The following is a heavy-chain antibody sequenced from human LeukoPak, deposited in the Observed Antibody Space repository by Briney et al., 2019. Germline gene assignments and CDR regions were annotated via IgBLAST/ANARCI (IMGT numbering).Heavy chain of an antibody. V-gene: IGHV3-23*01. CDR3: AKDVESMVRGVNDY. CDR1: GFTFSNYA. Sequence: GGSLRLSCAASGFTFSNYAMSWVRQAPGKGLEWVSAITGSGGSTYYPDSVKGRFTISRDNSKNTLYLQMNSLKAEDTAVYYCAKDVESMVRGVNDYWGQGTLVTVSS. CDR2: ITGSGGST. J-gene: IGHJ4*02. D-gene: IGHD3-10*01.